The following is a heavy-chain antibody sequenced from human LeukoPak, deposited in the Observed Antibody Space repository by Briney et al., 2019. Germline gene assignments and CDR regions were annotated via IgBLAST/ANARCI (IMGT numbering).Heavy chain of an antibody. V-gene: IGHV4-31*03. D-gene: IGHD5-12*01. CDR1: GGSISSNSYY. Sequence: SETLSLTCTVSGGSISSNSYYWGWIRQPPGKGLEWIGYIYYSGSTYYNPSLKSRVTISVDTSKNQFSLKLSSVTAADTAVYYCARERRDGYNWDAFDIWGQGTMVTVSS. CDR3: ARERRDGYNWDAFDI. CDR2: IYYSGST. J-gene: IGHJ3*02.